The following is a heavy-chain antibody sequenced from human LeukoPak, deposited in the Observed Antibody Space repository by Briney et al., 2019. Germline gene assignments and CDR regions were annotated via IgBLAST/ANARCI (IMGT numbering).Heavy chain of an antibody. J-gene: IGHJ4*02. V-gene: IGHV4-4*07. Sequence: SETLSLTCTVSGGSISSYYWSWIRQPAGKGLEWIGRIYTSGSTNYNPSLKSRVTMSVDTSKNQFSLKLSSVTAADTAVYYCASEPNDFWSGYQFDYWGQGTLVTVSS. CDR2: IYTSGST. CDR3: ASEPNDFWSGYQFDY. D-gene: IGHD3-3*01. CDR1: GGSISSYY.